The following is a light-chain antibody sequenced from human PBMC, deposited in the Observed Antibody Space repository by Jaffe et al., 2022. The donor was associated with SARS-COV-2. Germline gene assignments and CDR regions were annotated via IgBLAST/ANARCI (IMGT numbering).Light chain of an antibody. V-gene: IGKV1-39*01. J-gene: IGKJ3*01. Sequence: DIQMTQSPSSLSASVGDRVTITCRASQSISSSLNWSQQKPGKTPKLLIYAASSLQSGVPSRFSGSGSGTDFTLTISSLQPEDFATYYCQQSYSTPFTFGPGTKVDIK. CDR2: AAS. CDR1: QSISSS. CDR3: QQSYSTPFT.